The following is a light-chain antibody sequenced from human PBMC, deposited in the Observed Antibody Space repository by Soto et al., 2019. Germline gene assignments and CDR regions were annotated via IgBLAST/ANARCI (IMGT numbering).Light chain of an antibody. J-gene: IGKJ5*01. Sequence: EIVLTQSPVTLSLSPGERATLSCMASQSVSSYLAWYQQKPGQAPRLLIYDASNRATGIPVRFSGSGSGTDFTLTISSLEPEDFAVYYCQQRSNWQVTFGQGTRLEI. V-gene: IGKV3-11*01. CDR1: QSVSSY. CDR3: QQRSNWQVT. CDR2: DAS.